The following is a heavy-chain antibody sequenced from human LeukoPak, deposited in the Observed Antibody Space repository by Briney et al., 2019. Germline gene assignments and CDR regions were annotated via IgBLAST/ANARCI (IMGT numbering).Heavy chain of an antibody. D-gene: IGHD4-17*01. CDR3: AVDYGDYANYYYYGMDV. CDR2: INPSGGST. Sequence: ASVKVSCKASGYTFTSYYMHWVRQAPGQGLEWMGIINPSGGSTSYAQKFQGRVTMTRDTSTSTVYMELRSLRSDDTAVYYCAVDYGDYANYYYYGMDVWGQGTTVTVSS. J-gene: IGHJ6*02. CDR1: GYTFTSYY. V-gene: IGHV1-46*01.